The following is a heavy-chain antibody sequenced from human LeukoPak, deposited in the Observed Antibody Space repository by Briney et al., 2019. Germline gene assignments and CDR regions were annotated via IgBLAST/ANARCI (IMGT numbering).Heavy chain of an antibody. D-gene: IGHD2-2*01. V-gene: IGHV3-9*03. CDR1: GFTFDDYT. CDR3: AKDYCSSTSCQLDY. Sequence: PGRSLRLSCAASGFTFDDYTMHWVRQAPGKGLEWVSGISWNSGRIGYADSVKGRFTISRDNAKNSLYLQMNSLRAEDMALYYCAKDYCSSTSCQLDYWGQGTLVTVSS. J-gene: IGHJ4*02. CDR2: ISWNSGRI.